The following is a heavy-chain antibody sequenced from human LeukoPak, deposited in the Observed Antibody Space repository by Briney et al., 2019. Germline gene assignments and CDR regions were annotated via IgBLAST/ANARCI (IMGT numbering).Heavy chain of an antibody. Sequence: GGSLRLSCAASGFTFSSYGMHWVRQAPGKGLEGVAVISYDGSNKYYADSVKGRFTISRDNSKNTLYLQMNSLRAEDTAVYYCAKAAVMYDSSGYYYFWGQGTLVTVSS. CDR3: AKAAVMYDSSGYYYF. D-gene: IGHD3-22*01. CDR2: ISYDGSNK. V-gene: IGHV3-30*18. J-gene: IGHJ4*02. CDR1: GFTFSSYG.